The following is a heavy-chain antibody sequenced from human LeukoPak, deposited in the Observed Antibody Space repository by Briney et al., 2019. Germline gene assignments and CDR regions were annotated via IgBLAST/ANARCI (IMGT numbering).Heavy chain of an antibody. V-gene: IGHV4-39*01. CDR1: GGSISSSDYY. Sequence: PSETLSLTCTVSGGSISSSDYYWGWIRQPPGKGLEWIGSIYYSVTTYYNPSLKSRVTISVDTSKNQFSLKLNSVTAADTAVYYCATSGWYLLPGVYWGQGTLVTVSS. CDR3: ATSGWYLLPGVY. CDR2: IYYSVTT. J-gene: IGHJ4*02. D-gene: IGHD6-19*01.